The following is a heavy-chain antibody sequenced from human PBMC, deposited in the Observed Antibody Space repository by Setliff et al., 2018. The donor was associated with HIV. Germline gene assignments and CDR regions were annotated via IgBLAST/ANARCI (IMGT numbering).Heavy chain of an antibody. CDR3: ARDHRPNYYDNSGSPGY. D-gene: IGHD3-22*01. V-gene: IGHV4-61*02. Sequence: SETLSLTCTVSGGSISSGSYYWSSIRQPAGKGLEWIGRLYTSGSTNYSPSLKSRVTISVDTSKNQFSLKLSSVTAADTAVYYCARDHRPNYYDNSGSPGYWGQGTLVTVSS. CDR2: LYTSGST. CDR1: GGSISSGSYY. J-gene: IGHJ4*02.